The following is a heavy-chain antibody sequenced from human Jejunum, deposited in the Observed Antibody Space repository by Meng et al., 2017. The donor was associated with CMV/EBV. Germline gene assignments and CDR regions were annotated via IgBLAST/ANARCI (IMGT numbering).Heavy chain of an antibody. J-gene: IGHJ4*02. CDR3: AKLLSSDLDF. CDR1: GFAFCTYA. V-gene: IGHV3-30*02. D-gene: IGHD6-25*01. CDR2: IRYDGSDE. Sequence: VRLVESGGGVGKAVGSLRLSCVPSGFAFCTYAMHCVRQAPGKGLEWVGFIRYDGSDEYYADSVKGRFTISRDNSKNTLFLQMNSLRPEDTAVYYCAKLLSSDLDFWGQGTLVTVSS.